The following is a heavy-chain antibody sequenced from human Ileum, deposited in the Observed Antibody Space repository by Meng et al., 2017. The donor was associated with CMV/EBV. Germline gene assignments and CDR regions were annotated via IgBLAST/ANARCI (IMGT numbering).Heavy chain of an antibody. D-gene: IGHD3-9*01. J-gene: IGHJ4*02. Sequence: GGSLRLSCVASGFTFSSYSMNWVRQAPGKGLEWVSYISSSSSTIYYADSVKGRFTISRDNAKNSLYLQMNSLRAEDTAVYYCARDLDYDILTGYFGVDYWGQGTLVTVSS. CDR2: ISSSSSTI. V-gene: IGHV3-48*04. CDR3: ARDLDYDILTGYFGVDY. CDR1: GFTFSSYS.